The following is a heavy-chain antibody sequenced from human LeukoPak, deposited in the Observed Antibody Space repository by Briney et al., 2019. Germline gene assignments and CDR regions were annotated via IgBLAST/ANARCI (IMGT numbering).Heavy chain of an antibody. CDR1: GGSISIGGYS. CDR3: ASGYYDSSGYRIWFDP. Sequence: SQTLSLTCAVSGGSISIGGYSWSCIRQPLGKGLGWIGYIYHSGSTYYNPSLKSRVTISVDRSKNQFSLKLSSVTAADTAVYYCASGYYDSSGYRIWFDPWGQGTLVPVSS. V-gene: IGHV4-30-2*01. CDR2: IYHSGST. J-gene: IGHJ5*02. D-gene: IGHD3-22*01.